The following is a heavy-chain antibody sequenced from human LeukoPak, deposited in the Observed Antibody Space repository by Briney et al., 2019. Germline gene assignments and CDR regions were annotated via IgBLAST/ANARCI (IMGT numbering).Heavy chain of an antibody. Sequence: PSQTLSLTCTVSGASISSGSYYWSWIRQPAGKGLEWIGRIYTSGSTNYNPSLKSRVTILVDTSKNQFSLKLSSVTAADTAVYYCARAPQYYYDSSGYYRVDAFDIWGQGTMVTVSS. V-gene: IGHV4-61*02. D-gene: IGHD3-22*01. CDR3: ARAPQYYYDSSGYYRVDAFDI. CDR2: IYTSGST. J-gene: IGHJ3*02. CDR1: GASISSGSYY.